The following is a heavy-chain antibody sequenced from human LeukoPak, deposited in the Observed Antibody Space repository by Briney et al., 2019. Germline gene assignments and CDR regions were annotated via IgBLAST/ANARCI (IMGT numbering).Heavy chain of an antibody. Sequence: SETLSLTCAVYGGSFSGYYWRWIRQPPGKGLEWIGEINHSGSTNYNPSLKSRVTISVDTSKNQFSLKLSSVTAADTAVYYCARGRDGYNYPSWFGPWGQGTLVTVSS. CDR3: ARGRDGYNYPSWFGP. CDR1: GGSFSGYY. J-gene: IGHJ5*02. D-gene: IGHD5-24*01. CDR2: INHSGST. V-gene: IGHV4-34*01.